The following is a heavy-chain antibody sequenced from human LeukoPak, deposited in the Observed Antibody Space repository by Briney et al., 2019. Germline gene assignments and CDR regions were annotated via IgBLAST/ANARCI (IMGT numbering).Heavy chain of an antibody. Sequence: AAVTVSLKGSGYTFTIYGFSWMRQPQAQGLEWMGCTSAYNGNTNYAQKLQGRVTMTTDTSTSTAYMELRSLRSDDTAVYYCARAESGCSRSSCPLDDYWGQGTLVTVSS. CDR3: ARAESGCSRSSCPLDDY. CDR2: TSAYNGNT. D-gene: IGHD2-2*01. J-gene: IGHJ4*02. CDR1: GYTFTIYG. V-gene: IGHV1-18*01.